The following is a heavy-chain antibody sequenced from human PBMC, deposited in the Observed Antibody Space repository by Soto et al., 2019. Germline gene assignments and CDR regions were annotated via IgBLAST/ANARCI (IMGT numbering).Heavy chain of an antibody. CDR2: INHSGST. CDR1: GGSFSGYY. D-gene: IGHD6-13*01. J-gene: IGHJ6*02. CDR3: ARSGISWYRAGGMDV. V-gene: IGHV4-34*01. Sequence: SETLSLTCAVYGGSFSGYYWSWIRQPPGKGLEWIGEINHSGSTNYNPSLKSRVTISVDTSKNQFSLKLSSVTAADTAVYYCARSGISWYRAGGMDVWGQGTTVTVSS.